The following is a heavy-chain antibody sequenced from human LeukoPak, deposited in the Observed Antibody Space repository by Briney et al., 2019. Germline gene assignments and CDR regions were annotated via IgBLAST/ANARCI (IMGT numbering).Heavy chain of an antibody. J-gene: IGHJ3*02. D-gene: IGHD4-23*01. CDR1: GFTFDDYA. Sequence: GRSLRLSCAASGFTFDDYAMHWVRQAPGKGLEWVSGISWNSGSIGYADSVKGRFTISRDNAKNSLYLQMNSLRAEDTALYYCARAVRWSDEFDIWGQGTMVTVSS. CDR3: ARAVRWSDEFDI. V-gene: IGHV3-9*01. CDR2: ISWNSGSI.